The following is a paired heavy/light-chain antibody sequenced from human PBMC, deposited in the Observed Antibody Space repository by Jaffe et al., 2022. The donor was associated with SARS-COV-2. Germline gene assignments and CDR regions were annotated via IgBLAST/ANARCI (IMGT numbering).Heavy chain of an antibody. Sequence: EVQLVESGGGLIQPGGSLRLSCAVSGFTVSRNYMTWVRQAPGKGLEWVSIIYSGGRTFYADSVKGRFTISTDNSKNTLFLQMDSLRAEDTAIYYCAKITIDPPSDPDEVINWYFGLWGRGSLVTVSS. J-gene: IGHJ2*01. CDR3: AKITIDPPSDPDEVINWYFGL. CDR1: GFTVSRNY. D-gene: IGHD3-16*01. CDR2: IYSGGRT. V-gene: IGHV3-53*01.
Light chain of an antibody. Sequence: QSVLTQPPSASGTPGQRVTISCSGNNSDIGTNSVNWYHHLPGTAPKLLIYGNNQRPSGVPDRFSGSKSGTSASLAISGLQSEDEADYYCATWDDNLNGPVFGGGTKLTVL. CDR2: GNN. J-gene: IGLJ2*01. V-gene: IGLV1-44*01. CDR1: NSDIGTNS. CDR3: ATWDDNLNGPV.